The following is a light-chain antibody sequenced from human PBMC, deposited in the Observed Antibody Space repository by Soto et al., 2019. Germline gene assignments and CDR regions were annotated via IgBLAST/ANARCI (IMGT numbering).Light chain of an antibody. J-gene: IGLJ1*01. CDR3: QVWDSSSDHPV. CDR2: YDS. Sequence: SYELTQPPSVSVAPGKKARITCGGNNIGSKSVHWYQQKPGQAPVLVIYYDSDRPSGIPERFSGSNSGNTATLTISRVEAGDEADYYCQVWDSSSDHPVFGTGTKVTVL. CDR1: NIGSKS. V-gene: IGLV3-21*04.